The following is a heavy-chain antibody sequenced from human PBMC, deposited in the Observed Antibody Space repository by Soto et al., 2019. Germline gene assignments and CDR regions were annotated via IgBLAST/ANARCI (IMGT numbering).Heavy chain of an antibody. Sequence: QLHLVQSGAEVKKAGSSVKVSCKASGGTVSSYAITWVRQAPGKGLEWMGVFIPIFVSAHYAPKFQGRITITADESTSTAYMELSGLTSEDTAIYYCARDILSVGPRANDGFDVWGQGTMVTVSS. CDR2: FIPIFVSA. D-gene: IGHD2-8*02. J-gene: IGHJ3*01. V-gene: IGHV1-69*01. CDR3: ARDILSVGPRANDGFDV. CDR1: GGTVSSYA.